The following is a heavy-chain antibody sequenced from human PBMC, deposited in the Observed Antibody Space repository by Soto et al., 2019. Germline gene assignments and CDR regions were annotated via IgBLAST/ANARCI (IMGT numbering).Heavy chain of an antibody. Sequence: PGESLKISCVVSGFSFSRYTVGWVHQVPGKGLEWMGVIHPGDSDTIYSPSFQGQVTISADKSISTAYLQWSSLKASDTAMYYCTLSYGDSYYYYYGMDVWGQGTTVTVS. V-gene: IGHV5-51*07. D-gene: IGHD4-17*01. J-gene: IGHJ6*02. CDR2: IHPGDSDT. CDR1: GFSFSRYT. CDR3: TLSYGDSYYYYYGMDV.